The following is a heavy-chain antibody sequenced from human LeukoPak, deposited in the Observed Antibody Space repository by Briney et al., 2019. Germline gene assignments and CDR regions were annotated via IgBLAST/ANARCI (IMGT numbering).Heavy chain of an antibody. CDR2: IYTSGST. CDR3: ARGVFYYYYMDV. Sequence: SETLSLTCTVSGGSISSYYWRWIQQPPGKGLEWIGYIYTSGSTNYNPSLTSRVTISVDTSKNQFSLKLSSVTAADTAVYYCARGVFYYYYMDVWGKGTTVTVSS. J-gene: IGHJ6*03. V-gene: IGHV4-4*09. CDR1: GGSISSYY. D-gene: IGHD3-10*01.